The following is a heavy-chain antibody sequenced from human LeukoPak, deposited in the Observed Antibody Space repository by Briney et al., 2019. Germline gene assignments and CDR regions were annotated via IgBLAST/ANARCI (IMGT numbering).Heavy chain of an antibody. CDR1: GYTFTGYY. D-gene: IGHD2-2*01. CDR2: VNPNTGGT. V-gene: IGHV1-2*02. Sequence: VASVKVSCKASGYTFTGYYMHWVRQAPGQGLDWMGWVNPNTGGTNYAQKFQGRVTMTRDTSISTAYMELSRLRSDDTAVYYCARRPYCSSTSCLPPVIAEYFQHWGQGTLVTVSS. J-gene: IGHJ1*01. CDR3: ARRPYCSSTSCLPPVIAEYFQH.